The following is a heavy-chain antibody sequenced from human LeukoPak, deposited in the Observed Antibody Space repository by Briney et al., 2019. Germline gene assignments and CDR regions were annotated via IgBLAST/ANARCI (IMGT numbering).Heavy chain of an antibody. CDR2: MNPNSGNT. V-gene: IGHV1-8*01. Sequence: GASVKVSCKASGYTFTSYDINWVRQATGQGLEWMGWMNPNSGNTGYAQKFQGRVTITADESTSTAYMELSSLRSEDTAAYYCARVNPPGYSSGIDYWGQGTLVTVSS. J-gene: IGHJ4*02. CDR1: GYTFTSYD. D-gene: IGHD6-19*01. CDR3: ARVNPPGYSSGIDY.